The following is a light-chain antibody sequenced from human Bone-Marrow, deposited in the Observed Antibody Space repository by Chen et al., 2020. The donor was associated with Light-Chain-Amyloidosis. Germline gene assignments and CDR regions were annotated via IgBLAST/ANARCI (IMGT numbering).Light chain of an antibody. CDR1: QSVRSNY. V-gene: IGKV3-20*01. CDR2: GAS. CDR3: QQYGSSPWT. Sequence: EIVLTQSPDTLSLSPGERATLSCRASQSVRSNYLAWYKQKPGQAPRLLMYGASSRATGIPDRCSGSGSGTDFTLTISRLEPEDFVLYYCQQYGSSPWTFGQGTKVEIK. J-gene: IGKJ1*01.